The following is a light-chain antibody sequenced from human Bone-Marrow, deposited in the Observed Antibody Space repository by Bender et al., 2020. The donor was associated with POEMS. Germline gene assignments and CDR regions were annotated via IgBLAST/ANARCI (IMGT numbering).Light chain of an antibody. J-gene: IGLJ3*02. V-gene: IGLV7-46*01. CDR1: TGPVTSGHY. Sequence: QAVVTQEPSLTVSPGGTVTLTCGSSTGPVTSGHYPYWFQHKPGQAPMSLIHDVFGGHSWTPARFSGSLLGGKAALTLSGAQPDDEAEYYCLLQYNDVRVFGGGTKLTVL. CDR2: DVF. CDR3: LLQYNDVRV.